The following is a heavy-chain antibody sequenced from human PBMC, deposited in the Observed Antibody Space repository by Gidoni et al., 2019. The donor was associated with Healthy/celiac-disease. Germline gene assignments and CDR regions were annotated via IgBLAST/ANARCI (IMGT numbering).Heavy chain of an antibody. CDR3: AREKLDSYGYHGMDV. J-gene: IGHJ6*02. CDR2: SDGSST. V-gene: IGHV3-74*01. Sequence: SDGSSTSYADSVKGRFTISRDNAKNTLYLQMNSLRAEDTAVYYCAREKLDSYGYHGMDVWGQGTTVTVSS. D-gene: IGHD5-18*01.